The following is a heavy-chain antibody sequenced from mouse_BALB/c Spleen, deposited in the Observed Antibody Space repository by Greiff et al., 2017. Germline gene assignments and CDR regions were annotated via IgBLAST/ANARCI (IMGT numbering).Heavy chain of an antibody. Sequence: EVQLQQSGPELVKPGASMKISCKASGYSFTGYTMNWVKQSHGKNLEWIGLINPYNGGTSYNQKFKGKATLTVDKSSSTAYMELLSLTSEDSAVYYCARGAMITTTLYYYAMDYWGQGTSVTVSS. CDR1: GYSFTGYT. J-gene: IGHJ4*01. V-gene: IGHV1-18*01. CDR3: ARGAMITTTLYYYAMDY. D-gene: IGHD2-4*01. CDR2: INPYNGGT.